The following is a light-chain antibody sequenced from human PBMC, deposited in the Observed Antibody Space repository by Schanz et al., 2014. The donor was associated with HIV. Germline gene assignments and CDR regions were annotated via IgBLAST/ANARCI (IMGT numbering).Light chain of an antibody. J-gene: IGLJ2*01. Sequence: QSALTQPPSASGSPGQSVTISCTGTSSDIGAYNYVSWYQHHPGKAPQLIICDVNRRPSGVPDRFSGFKSGDTASLTVSGLQPDDEADYYCAAWDDSLNGVIFGGGTKLTVL. CDR3: AAWDDSLNGVI. CDR1: SSDIGAYNY. CDR2: DVN. V-gene: IGLV2-8*01.